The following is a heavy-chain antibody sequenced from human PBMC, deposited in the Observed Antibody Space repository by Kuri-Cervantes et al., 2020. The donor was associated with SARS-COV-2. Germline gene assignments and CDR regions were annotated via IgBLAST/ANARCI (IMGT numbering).Heavy chain of an antibody. D-gene: IGHD2-2*01. Sequence: GGSLRLSCAASGFTFSSYSMNWVRQAPGKGLEWVSSISSSSSYIYYADSVKGRFTISRDNAKNSLYLNMSSLRAEDTAVYYCASLGGHCSSTNCNYYFDYWGQGTLVTVSS. V-gene: IGHV3-21*01. CDR3: ASLGGHCSSTNCNYYFDY. CDR1: GFTFSSYS. CDR2: ISSSSSYI. J-gene: IGHJ4*02.